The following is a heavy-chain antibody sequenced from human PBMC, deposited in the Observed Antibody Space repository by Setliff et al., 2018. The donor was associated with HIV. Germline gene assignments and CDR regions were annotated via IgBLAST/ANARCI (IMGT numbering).Heavy chain of an antibody. CDR3: GLATILGGAFNY. D-gene: IGHD5-12*01. CDR2: FDPDDGET. CDR1: GYSLTELS. J-gene: IGHJ4*02. V-gene: IGHV1-24*01. Sequence: ASVKVSCKVSGYSLTELSMHWVRQAPGKGLEWMGGFDPDDGETVYAQQFQGRVTMTEDTSTDTAYMELTSLRSEDTAMYYCGLATILGGAFNYWGQGTLVTVSS.